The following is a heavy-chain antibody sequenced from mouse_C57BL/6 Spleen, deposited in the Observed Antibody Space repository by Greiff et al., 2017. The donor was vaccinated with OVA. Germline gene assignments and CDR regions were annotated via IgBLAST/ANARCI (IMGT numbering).Heavy chain of an antibody. V-gene: IGHV1-64*01. D-gene: IGHD1-1*01. CDR3: AREGDYYGSSVDYFDD. CDR1: GYTFTSYW. CDR2: IHPNSGST. Sequence: QVQLQQPGAELVKPGASVKLSCKASGYTFTSYWMHWVKQRPGQGLEWIGMIHPNSGSTNYHEKFKSKATLTVDKSTSTAYMQLSSLTSEDCAVYNGAREGDYYGSSVDYFDDWGKGITLTVSS. J-gene: IGHJ2*01.